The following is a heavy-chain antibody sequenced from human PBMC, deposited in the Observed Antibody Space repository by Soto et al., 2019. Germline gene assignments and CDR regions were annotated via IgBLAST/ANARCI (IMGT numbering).Heavy chain of an antibody. CDR2: MNPNSSNT. CDR3: ARTLYGDNVDY. V-gene: IGHV1-8*01. J-gene: IGHJ4*02. Sequence: QVQLVQSGAEVKKPGASVKVSCKASGYTFTSYDINWVRQATGQGLEWMGCMNPNSSNTGYAQKFQGRVTITRNTSISTAYKALSSLRSEDTAVYYCARTLYGDNVDYWGQGTLVTVSS. D-gene: IGHD4-17*01. CDR1: GYTFTSYD.